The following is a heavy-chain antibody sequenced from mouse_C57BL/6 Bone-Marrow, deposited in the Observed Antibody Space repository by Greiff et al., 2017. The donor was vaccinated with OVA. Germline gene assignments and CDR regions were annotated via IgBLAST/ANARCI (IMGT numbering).Heavy chain of an antibody. V-gene: IGHV1-52*01. Sequence: VQLQQPGAELVRPGSSVKLSCKASGYTFTSYWMHWVKQRPIQGLEWIGNIDPSDSETHYNQKFKDKATLTVDKSSRTAYMQLSSLTSEDSAVYYCAREGPYWYFDVWGTGTTVTVSS. CDR3: AREGPYWYFDV. D-gene: IGHD3-3*01. CDR2: IDPSDSET. CDR1: GYTFTSYW. J-gene: IGHJ1*03.